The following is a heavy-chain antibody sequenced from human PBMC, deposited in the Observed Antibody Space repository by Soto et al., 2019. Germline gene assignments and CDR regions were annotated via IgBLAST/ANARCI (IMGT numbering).Heavy chain of an antibody. D-gene: IGHD1-26*01. CDR3: ARTIIVGATHYYYGMDV. J-gene: IGHJ6*02. CDR2: INPNSGGT. V-gene: IGHV1-2*02. CDR1: GYTFTGYY. Sequence: ACVKGYCKASGYTFTGYYMHWVRQAPGQGLEWMGWINPNSGGTNYAQKFQGRVTMTRDTSISTAYMELSRLRSDDTAVYYCARTIIVGATHYYYGMDVWGQGTKVTFS.